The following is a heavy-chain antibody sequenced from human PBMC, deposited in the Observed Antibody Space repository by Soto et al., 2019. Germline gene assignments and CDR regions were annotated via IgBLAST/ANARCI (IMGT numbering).Heavy chain of an antibody. J-gene: IGHJ4*02. CDR2: INAGNGDT. V-gene: IGHV1-3*01. D-gene: IGHD3-10*01. CDR1: GYTFTSHS. CDR3: ARSITMLRGAKYYFDY. Sequence: QVQLVQSGGEGKKPGASVKVSCKASGYTFTSHSIHWVRQAPGQRLEWLGWINAGNGDTKYSQKFQGRVTITRDTSASTSYMEMSTLTSEDTALYYCARSITMLRGAKYYFDYWGQGTLVTVSS.